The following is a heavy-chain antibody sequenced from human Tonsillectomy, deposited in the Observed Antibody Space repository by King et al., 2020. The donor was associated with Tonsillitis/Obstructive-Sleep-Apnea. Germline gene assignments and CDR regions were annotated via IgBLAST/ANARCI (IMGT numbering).Heavy chain of an antibody. V-gene: IGHV4-34*01. Sequence: VQLQQWGAGLLKPSETLSLTCAVYGGSFSGYYWSWIRQPPGKGLEWIGEITHSGSTNYNPSLKSRVPISVDTSKNQFSLKLSSVTAADTAVYYCARASYCSGGSCYQTPMVAFDIWGQGTMVTVSS. D-gene: IGHD2-15*01. J-gene: IGHJ3*02. CDR2: ITHSGST. CDR3: ARASYCSGGSCYQTPMVAFDI. CDR1: GGSFSGYY.